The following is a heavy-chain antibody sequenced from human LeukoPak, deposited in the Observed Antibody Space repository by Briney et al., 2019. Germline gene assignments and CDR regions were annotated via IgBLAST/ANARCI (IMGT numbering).Heavy chain of an antibody. Sequence: PSETLSLTCTVSGGSISSSSYYWGWIRQPPGKGLEWIGSIYYSGSTYYNPSLKSRVTMSVDTSKNQFSLKLSSVTAADTAVYYCARGGGGSGYSGEFDYWGQGTLVTVSS. CDR1: GGSISSSSYY. J-gene: IGHJ4*02. V-gene: IGHV4-39*01. CDR2: IYYSGST. D-gene: IGHD3-22*01. CDR3: ARGGGGSGYSGEFDY.